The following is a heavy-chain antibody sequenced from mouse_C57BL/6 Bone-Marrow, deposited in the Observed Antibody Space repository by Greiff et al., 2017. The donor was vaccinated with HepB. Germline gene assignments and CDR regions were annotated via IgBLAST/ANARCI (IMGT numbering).Heavy chain of an antibody. V-gene: IGHV1-55*01. CDR3: ANFYYDYDGWFAY. CDR1: GYTFTSYW. CDR2: IYPGSGST. J-gene: IGHJ3*01. Sequence: QVQLQQPGAELVKPGASVKMSCKASGYTFTSYWITWVKQRPGQGLEWIGDIYPGSGSTKYNEKFKSKATLTVDTSSSTAYMQLSSLTSEDSAVYYCANFYYDYDGWFAYWGQGTLVTVSA. D-gene: IGHD2-4*01.